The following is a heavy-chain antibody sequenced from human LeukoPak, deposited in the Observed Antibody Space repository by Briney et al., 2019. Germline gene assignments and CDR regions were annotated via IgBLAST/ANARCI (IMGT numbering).Heavy chain of an antibody. CDR1: GFTFSTYG. Sequence: PGGSLRLSCAASGFTFSTYGMHWVRQAPGKGLEWVSFIRYVGINKYYADSVKGRFTISRDNSKNTLYLQMNSLRAEDTAVYYCAKAWRIVGAGDAFDIWGQGTMVTVSS. J-gene: IGHJ3*02. CDR2: IRYVGINK. D-gene: IGHD1-26*01. V-gene: IGHV3-30*02. CDR3: AKAWRIVGAGDAFDI.